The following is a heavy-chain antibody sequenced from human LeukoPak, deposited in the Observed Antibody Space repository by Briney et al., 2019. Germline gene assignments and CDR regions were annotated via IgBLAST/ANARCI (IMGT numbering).Heavy chain of an antibody. D-gene: IGHD6-19*01. CDR3: ARDSKQWGGFDH. J-gene: IGHJ4*02. Sequence: SETLSLTCTVSGGSISSSSYYGGWIRQPPGKGLEWIGSIYYSGSTYYNPSLKSRVTISVDTSKNQFSLKLSSVTAADTAVYYCARDSKQWGGFDHWGQGTLVTVSS. CDR2: IYYSGST. V-gene: IGHV4-39*02. CDR1: GGSISSSSYY.